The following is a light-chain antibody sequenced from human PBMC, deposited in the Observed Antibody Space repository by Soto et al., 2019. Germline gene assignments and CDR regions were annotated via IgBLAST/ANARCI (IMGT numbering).Light chain of an antibody. CDR1: SGHNNFA. CDR3: QTWGTGVQVV. Sequence: QPVLTQSPSASASLGASVKLTCTLSSGHNNFAIAWHQQQPEKGPRFLMKVNSDGSHSKGDGIPDRFSGSSSGAERYLTISSLQSEDEGDYYCQTWGTGVQVVFGGGTQLTVL. J-gene: IGLJ2*01. CDR2: VNSDGSH. V-gene: IGLV4-69*01.